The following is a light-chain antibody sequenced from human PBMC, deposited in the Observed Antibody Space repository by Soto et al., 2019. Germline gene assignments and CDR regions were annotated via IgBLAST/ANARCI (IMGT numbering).Light chain of an antibody. CDR1: QSLSTW. V-gene: IGKV1-5*01. CDR3: QQYNIYPFT. J-gene: IGKJ3*01. CDR2: DAS. Sequence: DIQMTQSPSTLSASVGDRVTITCRASQSLSTWLAWYQQKPGKAPRLLIDDASSLESGVPSRFSGSGSGTEITLTISSLQPDDFATYYCQQYNIYPFTFGPGTKLDIK.